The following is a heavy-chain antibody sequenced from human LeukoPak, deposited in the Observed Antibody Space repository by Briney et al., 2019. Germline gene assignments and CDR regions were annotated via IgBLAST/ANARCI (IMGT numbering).Heavy chain of an antibody. Sequence: GGSLRLSCAASGFTFSSYGMHWVRQAPGKGLEWVAFIRYDGSNKYYADSVKGRFTISRDNSKNTLYLQMNSLRAEDTAVYYCAKDQDYYGSGSYCDYWGQGTLVTVSS. D-gene: IGHD3-10*01. J-gene: IGHJ4*02. CDR2: IRYDGSNK. CDR3: AKDQDYYGSGSYCDY. V-gene: IGHV3-30*02. CDR1: GFTFSSYG.